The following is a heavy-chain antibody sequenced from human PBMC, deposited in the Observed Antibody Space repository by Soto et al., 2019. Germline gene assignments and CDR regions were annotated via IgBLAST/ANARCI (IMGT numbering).Heavy chain of an antibody. J-gene: IGHJ4*02. CDR3: ARDYDSSGYPRYYFDY. CDR1: GYTFTSYA. V-gene: IGHV1-69*05. D-gene: IGHD3-22*01. CDR2: IIPIFGTA. Sequence: GASVKVSCKASGYTFTSYAISWVRQAPGQGLEWMGGIIPIFGTANYAQKFQGRVTMTRDASTSTVYMELSSLRSEDTAVYYCARDYDSSGYPRYYFDYWGQGTLVTVSS.